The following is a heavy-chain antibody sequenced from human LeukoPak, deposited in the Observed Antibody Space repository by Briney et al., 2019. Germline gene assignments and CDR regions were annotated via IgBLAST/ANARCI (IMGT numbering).Heavy chain of an antibody. V-gene: IGHV4-39*07. CDR2: ISYNGIP. J-gene: IGHJ4*02. CDR3: ARVSSARGYSYGPFFDY. CDR1: GGSISGGRYY. D-gene: IGHD5-18*01. Sequence: PSETLSLTCTVSGGSISGGRYYLAWIRQPPGKGLEWIASISYNGIPYYNPSLKSRVTISVDTSKNQFSLELTSVTAADTAVYYCARVSSARGYSYGPFFDYWGQGTLVTVSS.